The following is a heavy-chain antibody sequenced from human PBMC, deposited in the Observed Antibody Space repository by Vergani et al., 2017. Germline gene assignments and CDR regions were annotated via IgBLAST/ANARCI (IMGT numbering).Heavy chain of an antibody. D-gene: IGHD5-18*01. V-gene: IGHV4-39*07. CDR1: GGSISSSSYY. CDR2: IYYSGST. CDR3: ARVAGLRDAFDI. J-gene: IGHJ3*02. Sequence: QLQLQESGPGLVKPSETLSLTCTVSGGSISSSSYYWGWIRPPPGKGLEWVGYIYYSGSTYYNPSLKSRVPISVDTSKNQFSLKLSSVTAADTAVYYCARVAGLRDAFDIWGQGTMVTVSS.